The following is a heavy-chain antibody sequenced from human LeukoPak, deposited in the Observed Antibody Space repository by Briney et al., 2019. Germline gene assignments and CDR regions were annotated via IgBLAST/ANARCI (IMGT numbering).Heavy chain of an antibody. CDR2: IWYEGSNK. V-gene: IGHV3-33*07. CDR3: ARARGWQPNYYYYYMDV. J-gene: IGHJ6*03. D-gene: IGHD2-15*01. Sequence: GGSLRLSCIPSGFTFNSYAMFWVRQAPGKGLEWVPLIWYEGSNKYYADSVKGRFAISRDNSKNTLFLQMNSLRAEDTAVYYCARARGWQPNYYYYYMDVWGTGTTVTVSS. CDR1: GFTFNSYA.